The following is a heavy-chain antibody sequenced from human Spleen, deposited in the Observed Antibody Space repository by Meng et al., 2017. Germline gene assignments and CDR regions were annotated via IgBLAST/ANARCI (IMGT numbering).Heavy chain of an antibody. D-gene: IGHD2-21*01. CDR2: INPNSGGT. V-gene: IGHV1-2*06. CDR3: AKALGWGSSPDY. J-gene: IGHJ4*02. Sequence: QVQLVQSGADVKKPGAAVKVSCKASGYTFTAYYIHWVRQAPGQGLEWMGRINPNSGGTNFAQKFQGRVIMTRDTSISTAYMELSSLGFDDTAVYYCAKALGWGSSPDYWGQGTLVTVSS. CDR1: GYTFTAYY.